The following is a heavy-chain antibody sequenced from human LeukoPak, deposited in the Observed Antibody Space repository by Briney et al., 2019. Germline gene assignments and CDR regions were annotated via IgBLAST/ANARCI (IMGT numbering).Heavy chain of an antibody. J-gene: IGHJ4*02. CDR3: ARMKRVAWASPLDY. Sequence: SETLSLTCAVYGGSFSGYYWSWIRQPPGKGLEWIGEINHSGSTNYNPSLKSRVTISVDTSKNQFSLKLSSVTAADTAVYYCARMKRVAWASPLDYWGQGTLVTVSS. CDR2: INHSGST. V-gene: IGHV4-34*01. CDR1: GGSFSGYY. D-gene: IGHD3-3*01.